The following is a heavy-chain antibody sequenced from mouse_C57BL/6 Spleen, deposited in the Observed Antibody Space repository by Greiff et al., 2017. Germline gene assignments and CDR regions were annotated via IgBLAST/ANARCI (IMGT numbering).Heavy chain of an antibody. D-gene: IGHD1-1*01. CDR3: ARNDGSSYHWYFDV. V-gene: IGHV2-2*01. J-gene: IGHJ1*03. Sequence: QLKESGPGLVQPSQSLSITCTVSGFSLTSYGVHWVRQSPGKGLEWLGVIWSGGSTDYNAAFISRLSISKDNSKSQVFFKMNSLQADDTAIYYCARNDGSSYHWYFDVWGTGTTVTVSS. CDR2: IWSGGST. CDR1: GFSLTSYG.